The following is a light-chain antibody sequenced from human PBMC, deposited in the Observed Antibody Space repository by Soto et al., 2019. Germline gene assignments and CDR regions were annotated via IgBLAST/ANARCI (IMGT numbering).Light chain of an antibody. CDR2: DVS. V-gene: IGLV2-8*01. CDR1: SSDVGGYNY. CDR3: SSYAGSNNYV. Sequence: LTQPPSASGSPGQSVTISCTGTSSDVGGYNYVSWYQHHPGKAPKLMIYDVSKRPSGVPDRFSGSKSGNTASLTVSGLQAEDEADYYCSSYAGSNNYVFGTGTKVT. J-gene: IGLJ1*01.